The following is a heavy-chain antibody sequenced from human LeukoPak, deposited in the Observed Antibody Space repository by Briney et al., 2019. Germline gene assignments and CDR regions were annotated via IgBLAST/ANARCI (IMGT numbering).Heavy chain of an antibody. CDR1: GFTFSSYW. V-gene: IGHV3-7*01. J-gene: IGHJ6*02. CDR2: IKQDGSEK. CDR3: ARDKYYDSSGYYYVNYYYGMDV. D-gene: IGHD3-22*01. Sequence: PGGSLRLSCAASGFTFSSYWMSWVRQAPGKGLEWVANIKQDGSEKYYVDSVKGRFTISRDNAKNSLYLQMNSLRAEDTAVYYCARDKYYDSSGYYYVNYYYGMDVWGQGTLVTVSS.